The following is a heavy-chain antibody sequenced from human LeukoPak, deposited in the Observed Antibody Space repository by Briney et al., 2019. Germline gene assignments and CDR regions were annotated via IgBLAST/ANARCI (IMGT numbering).Heavy chain of an antibody. CDR1: GFMFSNYW. D-gene: IGHD2-8*01. CDR2: IDSDGSVT. CDR3: VRGLGVY. J-gene: IGHJ4*02. Sequence: GGSLRLSCAASGFMFSNYWLHWVRQAPGKGLVWVSRIDSDGSVTTYADSVKGRFTISRDNAKNTLYLQMNSLRADYTAVYYCVRGLGVYGRQGTLVTVSS. V-gene: IGHV3-74*01.